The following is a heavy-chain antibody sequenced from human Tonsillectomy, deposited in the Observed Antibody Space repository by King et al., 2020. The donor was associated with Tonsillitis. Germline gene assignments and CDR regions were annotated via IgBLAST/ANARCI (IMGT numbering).Heavy chain of an antibody. J-gene: IGHJ5*02. CDR2: INPNSGGT. CDR3: SRGDGYYVRLNLFDP. D-gene: IGHD3-10*02. Sequence: QLVQSGAEVKKPGASVKVSCKASGYTFTGNYIHWMRQAPGQGLEWMGWINPNSGGTNYEQKFQGRVTMTRDTSISTAYMELSSLRSDDTAVYYCSRGDGYYVRLNLFDPWVQGTLVTVSS. V-gene: IGHV1-2*02. CDR1: GYTFTGNY.